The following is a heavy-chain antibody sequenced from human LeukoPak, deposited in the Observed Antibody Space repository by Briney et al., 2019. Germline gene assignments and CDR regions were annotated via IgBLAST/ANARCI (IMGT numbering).Heavy chain of an antibody. CDR2: ISSSGSTI. V-gene: IGHV3-48*04. D-gene: IGHD3-3*01. Sequence: PGGSLRLSCATSGLTFTSAWVNWVRQAPGKGLEWVSYISSSGSTIYYADSVKGRFTISRDNTKNSLYLQMNSLRAEDTAVYYCARVSLGSGAIFGVYGMDVWGQGTTVTVSS. CDR3: ARVSLGSGAIFGVYGMDV. CDR1: GLTFTSAW. J-gene: IGHJ6*02.